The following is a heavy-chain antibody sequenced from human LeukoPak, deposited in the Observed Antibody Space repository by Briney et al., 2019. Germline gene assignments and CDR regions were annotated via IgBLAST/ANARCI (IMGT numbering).Heavy chain of an antibody. J-gene: IGHJ4*02. CDR3: AKRGTIFGVVIRYFDY. V-gene: IGHV3-21*04. D-gene: IGHD3-3*01. CDR1: GFTFSSYS. Sequence: TPGGSLRLSCAASGFTFSSYSMHWVRQAPGKGLEWVSSISSSSSYIYYADSVKGRFTISRDNSKNTLYLQMNSLRAEDTAVYYCAKRGTIFGVVIRYFDYWGQGTLVTVSS. CDR2: ISSSSSYI.